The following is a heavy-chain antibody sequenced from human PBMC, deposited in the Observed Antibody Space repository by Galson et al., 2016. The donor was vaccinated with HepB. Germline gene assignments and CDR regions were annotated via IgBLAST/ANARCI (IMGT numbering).Heavy chain of an antibody. D-gene: IGHD3-10*01. Sequence: SLRLSCAASGFIFSTYAIHWVRQAPGKGLEWVAVISYDGSNKYFADSVKGRFTISRDNSENTLYLQMNSLRAEDTAVYYCARVGYNYGSGSYYNGDDWYFDLWGRGTLVIVSS. V-gene: IGHV3-30*04. CDR3: ARVGYNYGSGSYYNGDDWYFDL. J-gene: IGHJ2*01. CDR1: GFIFSTYA. CDR2: ISYDGSNK.